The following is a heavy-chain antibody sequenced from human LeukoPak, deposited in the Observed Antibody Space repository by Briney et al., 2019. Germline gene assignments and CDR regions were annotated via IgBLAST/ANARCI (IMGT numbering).Heavy chain of an antibody. J-gene: IGHJ3*02. V-gene: IGHV4-59*12. CDR1: GGSISSYY. Sequence: SETLSLTCTVSGGSISSYYWSWIRQPPGKGLEWIGYIYYSGSTNYNPSLKSRVTISVDTSKNQFSLKLSSVTAADTAVYYCARGLPGHDAFDIWGQGTMVTVSS. CDR3: ARGLPGHDAFDI. CDR2: IYYSGST. D-gene: IGHD2-2*01.